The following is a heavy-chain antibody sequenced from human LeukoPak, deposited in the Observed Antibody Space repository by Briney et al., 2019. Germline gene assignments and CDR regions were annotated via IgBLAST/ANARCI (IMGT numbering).Heavy chain of an antibody. Sequence: GGSLRLSCAASGFTFSSYAMSWVRQAPGKGLEWVSAISGSGGSTYYADSVKGRFTISRDNSKNTLYLQMNGLRAEDTAVYYCAKSRYYDSSGYYYIDYWGQGTLVTVSS. D-gene: IGHD3-22*01. V-gene: IGHV3-23*01. J-gene: IGHJ4*02. CDR1: GFTFSSYA. CDR3: AKSRYYDSSGYYYIDY. CDR2: ISGSGGST.